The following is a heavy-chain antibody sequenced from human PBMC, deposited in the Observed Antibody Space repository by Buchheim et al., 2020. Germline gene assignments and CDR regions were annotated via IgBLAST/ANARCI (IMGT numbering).Heavy chain of an antibody. V-gene: IGHV1-69*04. CDR2: IIPILGIA. CDR1: GGTFSSYA. Sequence: QVQLVQSGAEVKKPGSPVKVSCKASGGTFSSYAISWVRQAPGQGLEWMGRIIPILGIANYAQKFQGRVTITADKSTSTAYMELSSLRSEDTAVYYCARAGDSSGYYDYYYYYGMDVWGQGTT. D-gene: IGHD3-22*01. J-gene: IGHJ6*02. CDR3: ARAGDSSGYYDYYYYYGMDV.